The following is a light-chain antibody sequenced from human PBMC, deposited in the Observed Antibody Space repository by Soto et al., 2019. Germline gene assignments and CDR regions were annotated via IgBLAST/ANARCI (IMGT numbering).Light chain of an antibody. Sequence: DIQMTQFPSSLSASVGDRVTITCRASQGIRNDLAWYQQKPGKAPKRLIYAASSLQSGVPSRFSGSAAGTKFTLAISSLQPEDFATFYCLQHSTYPLTFGQGTKGEIK. J-gene: IGKJ1*01. V-gene: IGKV1-17*01. CDR3: LQHSTYPLT. CDR2: AAS. CDR1: QGIRND.